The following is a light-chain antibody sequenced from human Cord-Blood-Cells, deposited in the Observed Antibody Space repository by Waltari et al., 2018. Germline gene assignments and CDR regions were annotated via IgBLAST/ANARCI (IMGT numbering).Light chain of an antibody. CDR3: QQYYSTPLT. Sequence: LMIQSPDPLAVSLGERATIHCKPTLSVLSSPNNNNYLAWYQQKPGQPPKLLIYCASTRESGVPDRFSGSGSGTDFTLTISSLQAEDVAVYYCQQYYSTPLTFGQGTKVEIK. J-gene: IGKJ4*01. CDR1: LSVLSSPNNNNY. V-gene: IGKV4-1*01. CDR2: CAS.